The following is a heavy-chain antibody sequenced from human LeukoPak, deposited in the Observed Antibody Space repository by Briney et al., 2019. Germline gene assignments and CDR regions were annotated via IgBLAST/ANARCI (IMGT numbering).Heavy chain of an antibody. CDR2: FDPEDGET. CDR3: ATDRNY. V-gene: IGHV1-24*01. Sequence: ASVKVSCKASGGTFSSYAISWVRQAPGKGLEWMGGFDPEDGETIYAQKFQGRVTMTEDTSTDTAYMELSSLRSEDTAVYYCATDRNYWGQGTLVTVSS. J-gene: IGHJ4*02. CDR1: GGTFSSYA.